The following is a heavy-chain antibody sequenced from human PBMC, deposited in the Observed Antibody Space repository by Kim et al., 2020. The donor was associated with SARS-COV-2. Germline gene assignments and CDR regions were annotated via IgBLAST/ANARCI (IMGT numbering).Heavy chain of an antibody. J-gene: IGHJ2*01. V-gene: IGHV3-30*04. CDR2: ISYDGSNK. CDR3: AREWAYSSSWYADSWYF. D-gene: IGHD6-13*01. CDR1: GFTFSSYA. Sequence: GGSLRLSCAASGFTFSSYAMHWVRQAPGKGLEWVAVISYDGSNKYYADSVKGRFTISRDNSKNTLYLQMNSLRAEDTAVYYCAREWAYSSSWYADSWYF.